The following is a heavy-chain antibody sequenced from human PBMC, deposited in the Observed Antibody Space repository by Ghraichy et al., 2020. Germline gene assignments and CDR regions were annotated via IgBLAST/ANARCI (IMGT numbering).Heavy chain of an antibody. CDR2: ISSRSSTI. CDR3: ARGTLFGVRTLFNH. J-gene: IGHJ1*01. V-gene: IGHV3-11*01. D-gene: IGHD3-3*01. Sequence: GGSLRLSCAASGFAFSDYHMSWIRQAPGKGLEWISYISSRSSTIKYVESAKGRFTISRDNVKNSLYLEMNNLRLEDTAVYYCARGTLFGVRTLFNHWGQGTLVTVCS. CDR1: GFAFSDYH.